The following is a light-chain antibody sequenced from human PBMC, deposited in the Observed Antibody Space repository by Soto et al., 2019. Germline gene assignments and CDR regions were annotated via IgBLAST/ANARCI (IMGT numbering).Light chain of an antibody. J-gene: IGKJ4*01. Sequence: EIVMTQSPATLSVSPGGRATLSCRASQSVSNNYLAWYQQKPGQAPRLLIYGASNRATGIPDRFSGSGSGTDFTLTISRLEPEDFAVYYCQQYGSSPLTFGGGTKVDI. CDR2: GAS. V-gene: IGKV3-20*01. CDR3: QQYGSSPLT. CDR1: QSVSNNY.